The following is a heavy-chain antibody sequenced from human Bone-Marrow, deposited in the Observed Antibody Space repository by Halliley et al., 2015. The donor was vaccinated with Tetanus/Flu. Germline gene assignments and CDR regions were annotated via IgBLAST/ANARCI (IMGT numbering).Heavy chain of an antibody. Sequence: VGRIKSQTDGGPTDYAAPVRGRFTISRDDSKDMLYLHMNSLNTEDTAVYYCTTEAVVVAVTFDYWGQGSPVTVSS. CDR3: TTEAVVVAVTFDY. CDR2: IKSQTDGGPT. V-gene: IGHV3-15*01. J-gene: IGHJ4*02. D-gene: IGHD2-15*01.